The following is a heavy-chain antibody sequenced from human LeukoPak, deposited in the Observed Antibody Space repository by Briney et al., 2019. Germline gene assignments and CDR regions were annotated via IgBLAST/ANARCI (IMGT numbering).Heavy chain of an antibody. V-gene: IGHV1-69*05. CDR2: IIPIFGTA. D-gene: IGHD2-15*01. J-gene: IGHJ5*02. CDR3: ARVGYCSGGSCYSVWFDP. Sequence: SVKVSCKASGGTFSSYAVSWVRQAPRQGLEWMGGIIPIFGTANYAQKFQGRVTITTDESTSTAYMELSSLRSEDTAVYYCARVGYCSGGSCYSVWFDPWGQGTLVTVSS. CDR1: GGTFSSYA.